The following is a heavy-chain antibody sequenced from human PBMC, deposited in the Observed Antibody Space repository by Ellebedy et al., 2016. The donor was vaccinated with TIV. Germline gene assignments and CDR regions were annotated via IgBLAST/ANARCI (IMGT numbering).Heavy chain of an antibody. J-gene: IGHJ3*02. CDR2: IHPNSGGT. CDR3: ARGLDYDTFTGYYDALDI. CDR1: GYTFTGYH. D-gene: IGHD3-9*01. V-gene: IGHV1-2*02. Sequence: AASVKVSCKASGYTFTGYHMHWVRQAPGQGLEWMGWIHPNSGGTNYAQKFRGRVNMIRDTSISTGYMELSRLRSDDTAVYYCARGLDYDTFTGYYDALDIWGQGTMVTVSS.